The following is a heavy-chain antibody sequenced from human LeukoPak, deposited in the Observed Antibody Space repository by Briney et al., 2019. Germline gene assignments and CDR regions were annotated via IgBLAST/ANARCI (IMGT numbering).Heavy chain of an antibody. CDR3: AIPGIAAALDFDY. V-gene: IGHV5-51*01. Sequence: GESLKISYKGSGYSFTSYWIGWVRQMPGKGLEWMGIIYPGDSDTRYSPSFQGQVTISPDKSISTAYLQWSSLKASDTAMYYCAIPGIAAALDFDYWGQGTLVTVPS. CDR2: IYPGDSDT. CDR1: GYSFTSYW. D-gene: IGHD6-13*01. J-gene: IGHJ4*02.